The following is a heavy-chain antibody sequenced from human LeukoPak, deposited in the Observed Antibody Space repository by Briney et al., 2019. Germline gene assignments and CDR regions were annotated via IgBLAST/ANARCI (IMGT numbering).Heavy chain of an antibody. CDR2: IGPTGTDR. V-gene: IGHV3-21*01. D-gene: IGHD1-14*01. CDR1: GFTFSSCG. CDR3: ATETIGRHYDY. J-gene: IGHJ4*02. Sequence: GGSLRLSCAASGFTFSSCGFTWVRPAPGKGLEWVSSIGPTGTDRYYADSVRGRFTISRDNAKNSMYLQMDSLRDEDTAVYYCATETIGRHYDYWGQGTLLTVSS.